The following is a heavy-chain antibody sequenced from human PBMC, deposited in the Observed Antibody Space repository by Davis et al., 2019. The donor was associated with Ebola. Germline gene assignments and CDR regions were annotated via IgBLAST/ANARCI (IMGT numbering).Heavy chain of an antibody. J-gene: IGHJ1*01. Sequence: ASVKVSCKASGYTFTSYYIHWVRQAPGQGLEWMGIINPSGGSTSNAQKLQGRVTMTTDTSTSTAYMELRSLRSDDTAVYYCARGGRRGGYCSGGSCYYYFQHWGQGTLVTVSS. CDR1: GYTFTSYY. V-gene: IGHV1-46*01. CDR2: INPSGGST. D-gene: IGHD2-15*01. CDR3: ARGGRRGGYCSGGSCYYYFQH.